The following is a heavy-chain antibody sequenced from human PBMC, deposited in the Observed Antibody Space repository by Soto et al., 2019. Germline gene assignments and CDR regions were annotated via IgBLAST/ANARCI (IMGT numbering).Heavy chain of an antibody. V-gene: IGHV3-23*01. CDR2: ISASGGST. J-gene: IGHJ2*01. Sequence: PGGSLRLSCAASGFTFSSYAMSWVRQAPGKGLEWVSGISASGGSTYYADSVKGRFTISRDRSRNTLYLQMNSLGAEDTAIYYCAKYPGTTQYWYFDLWGRGTLVTVSS. CDR3: AKYPGTTQYWYFDL. D-gene: IGHD1-1*01. CDR1: GFTFSSYA.